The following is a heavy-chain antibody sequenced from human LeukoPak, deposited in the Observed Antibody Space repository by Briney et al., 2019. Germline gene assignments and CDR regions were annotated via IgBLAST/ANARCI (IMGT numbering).Heavy chain of an antibody. Sequence: SETLSLTCAVYGGSFIGYYWSWIRQPPGKGLEWIGEINHSGSTNYNPSLKSRVTISVDTSKNQFSLKLSSVTAADTAVYYCARGNEARLYYYGMDVWGQATTVTVSS. CDR2: INHSGST. CDR3: ARGNEARLYYYGMDV. J-gene: IGHJ6*02. V-gene: IGHV4-34*01. D-gene: IGHD1-1*01. CDR1: GGSFIGYY.